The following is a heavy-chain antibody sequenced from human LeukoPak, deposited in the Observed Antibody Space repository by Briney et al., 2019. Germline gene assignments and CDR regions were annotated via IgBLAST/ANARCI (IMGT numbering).Heavy chain of an antibody. CDR3: ARTYYYGSGSYWGFDY. Sequence: PGGSLCLSCAASGFTFSGYSMNWVRQAPGKGLEWVSSISSSSSYIYYADSVKGRFTISRDNAKNSLNLQMNSLRAEDTAVYYCARTYYYGSGSYWGFDYWGQGILVTVSS. J-gene: IGHJ4*02. D-gene: IGHD3-10*01. CDR1: GFTFSGYS. V-gene: IGHV3-21*01. CDR2: ISSSSSYI.